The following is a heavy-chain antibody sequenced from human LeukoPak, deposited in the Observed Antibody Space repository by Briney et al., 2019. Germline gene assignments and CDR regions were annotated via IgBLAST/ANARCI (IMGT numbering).Heavy chain of an antibody. V-gene: IGHV3-48*01. CDR2: ISSSSSTI. CDR3: ARGPCTAMDPYYFDY. Sequence: GGSLRLSCAASGFTFSSYSMNWVRQAPGKGLEWVSYISSSSSTIYYADSVKGRFTISRDNAKNSLYLQMNSLRAEDTAVYYCARGPCTAMDPYYFDYWGQGTLVTVSS. D-gene: IGHD5-18*01. J-gene: IGHJ4*02. CDR1: GFTFSSYS.